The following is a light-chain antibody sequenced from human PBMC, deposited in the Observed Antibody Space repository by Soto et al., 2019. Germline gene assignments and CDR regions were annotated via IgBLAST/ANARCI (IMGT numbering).Light chain of an antibody. CDR1: QSISRY. J-gene: IGKJ5*01. Sequence: DIQITQSPSSLSASVGYRGTITCRSSQSISRYLNWYQQKPGKAPKLLIYAASSLQGGVPSRFSGSGSGTDFALTISSLQTEDFTTYYCKQNYNSLITFGKGTRLEIK. CDR3: KQNYNSLIT. V-gene: IGKV1-39*01. CDR2: AAS.